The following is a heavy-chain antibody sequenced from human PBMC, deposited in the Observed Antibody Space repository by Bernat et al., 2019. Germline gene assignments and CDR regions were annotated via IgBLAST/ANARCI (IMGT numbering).Heavy chain of an antibody. Sequence: QVQLVQSGAEVKKPGASVKVSCKASGYTFTGYYMHWVRQAPGQGLEWMGWINPNSGGTNYAQKFQGWVTMTRDTSITAYMELSRLRSDDTAVYYCARGGGIAAADTEFDYWGQGTLVTVSS. CDR2: INPNSGGT. J-gene: IGHJ4*02. CDR1: GYTFTGYY. CDR3: ARGGGIAAADTEFDY. V-gene: IGHV1-2*04. D-gene: IGHD6-13*01.